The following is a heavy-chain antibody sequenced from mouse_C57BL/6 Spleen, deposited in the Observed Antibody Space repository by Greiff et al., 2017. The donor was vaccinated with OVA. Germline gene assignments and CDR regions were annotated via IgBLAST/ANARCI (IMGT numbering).Heavy chain of an antibody. V-gene: IGHV1-15*01. Sequence: QVTLKESGAELVRPGASVTLSCKASGYTFTDYEMHWVKQTPVHGLEWIGAIDPETGGTAYNQKFKGKAILTADKSSSTAYMELRSLTSEDSAVYYCTRTNYSGYYFDYWGQGTTLTVSS. D-gene: IGHD2-12*01. CDR1: GYTFTDYE. J-gene: IGHJ2*01. CDR2: IDPETGGT. CDR3: TRTNYSGYYFDY.